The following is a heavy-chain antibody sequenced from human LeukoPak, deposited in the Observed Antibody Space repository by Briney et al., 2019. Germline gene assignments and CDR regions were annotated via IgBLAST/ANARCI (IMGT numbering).Heavy chain of an antibody. CDR1: GYTFTSYY. CDR3: ARRDSSGFLYGY. D-gene: IGHD3-22*01. CDR2: INPSGGST. V-gene: IGHV1-46*01. J-gene: IGHJ4*02. Sequence: ASVKVSCKASGYTFTSYYMHWVRQAPGQGLEWMGIINPSGGSTSYAQKFQGRVTMTRDMSTSTVYMELSSLRSEDTAVYYCARRDSSGFLYGYWGQGTLVTVSS.